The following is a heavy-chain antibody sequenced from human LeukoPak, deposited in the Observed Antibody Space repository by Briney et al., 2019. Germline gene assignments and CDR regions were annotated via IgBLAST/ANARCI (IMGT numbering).Heavy chain of an antibody. V-gene: IGHV3-30*02. CDR3: AKDLCTRSSCGDGRDD. D-gene: IGHD2-8*01. CDR2: IGPEGSDE. Sequence: GGSLRLSCAASGFTFTNYGMHWVRQAPGKGLEWVAFIGPEGSDESYTDSVKGRFAISRDNSKNTVYLQMSSLTVEDTATYYCAKDLCTRSSCGDGRDDWGQGTLVTVSS. CDR1: GFTFTNYG. J-gene: IGHJ4*02.